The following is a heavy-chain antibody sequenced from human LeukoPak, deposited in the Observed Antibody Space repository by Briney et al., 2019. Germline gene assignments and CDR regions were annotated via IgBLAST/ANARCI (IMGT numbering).Heavy chain of an antibody. V-gene: IGHV1-69*06. D-gene: IGHD5-12*01. CDR1: GGTFSSYA. J-gene: IGHJ4*02. Sequence: GASVKVSCKASGGTFSSYAISWVRQAPGQGLEWMGGIIPIFGTANYAQKFQGRVTITADKSTSTAYMELSSLRSEDTAVYYCARAHSGHVPHFDYWGQGTLVTVSS. CDR2: IIPIFGTA. CDR3: ARAHSGHVPHFDY.